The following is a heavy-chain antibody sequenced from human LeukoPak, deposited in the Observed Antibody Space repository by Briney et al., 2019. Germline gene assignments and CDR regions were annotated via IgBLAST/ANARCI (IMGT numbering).Heavy chain of an antibody. D-gene: IGHD3-3*01. J-gene: IGHJ4*02. V-gene: IGHV3-21*01. Sequence: PGGSLRLSCAASGFTFSSYSMNWVRQAPGKGLESVSSISSSSSYIYYADSVKGRFTISRDNAKNSLYLQMNSLRAEDTAVYYCASLYGSYYDFWSGDYWGQGTLVTVSS. CDR1: GFTFSSYS. CDR2: ISSSSSYI. CDR3: ASLYGSYYDFWSGDY.